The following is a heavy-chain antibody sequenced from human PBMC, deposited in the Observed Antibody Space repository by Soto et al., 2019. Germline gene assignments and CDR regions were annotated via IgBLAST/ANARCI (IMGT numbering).Heavy chain of an antibody. CDR3: AMVDVYVTPSPQDV. J-gene: IGHJ6*02. CDR2: INTYNGNT. V-gene: IGHV1-18*01. Sequence: QVQLVQSGAEVKNPGASVKVSCKASGYTFTRYGIGWARQAPGQGLEWMGWINTYNGNTNYAQNVQGRDTLTTDTSTSTAYMELRSLRPNDTAIYYCAMVDVYVTPSPQDVWGQGTTVIVSS. CDR1: GYTFTRYG. D-gene: IGHD3-16*01.